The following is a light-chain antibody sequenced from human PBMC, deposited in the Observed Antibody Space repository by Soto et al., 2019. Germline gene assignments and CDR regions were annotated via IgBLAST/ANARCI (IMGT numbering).Light chain of an antibody. Sequence: QSALTQPASVSGSPGQSITISCTGTSSDVGAYIFVSWYQQHPGKAPKVIITEVSNRPSGVSNRFSGSKSGNTASLTISGLQAEDEADYYCSSYISSSTFVVFGGGTKLTVL. J-gene: IGLJ2*01. CDR2: EVS. CDR3: SSYISSSTFVV. V-gene: IGLV2-14*01. CDR1: SSDVGAYIF.